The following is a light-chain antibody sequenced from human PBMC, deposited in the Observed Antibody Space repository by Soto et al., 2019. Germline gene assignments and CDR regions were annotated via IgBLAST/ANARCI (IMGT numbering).Light chain of an antibody. CDR2: GAS. V-gene: IGKV3D-15*01. CDR1: QSVDSN. J-gene: IGKJ4*01. CDR3: QQYDSWPLT. Sequence: EIVMTQSPATLSVSPGERATLSCRASQSVDSNLAWYQQKPGQAPRLLIFGASTRATGIPARFSGSGSGTGFTLTISSLQSEDFGVYFCQQYDSWPLTFGGGTKVDIK.